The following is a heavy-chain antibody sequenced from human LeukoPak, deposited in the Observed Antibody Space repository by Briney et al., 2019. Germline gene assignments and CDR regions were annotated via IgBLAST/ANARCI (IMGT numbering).Heavy chain of an antibody. CDR1: GYTVTSYD. J-gene: IGHJ4*02. V-gene: IGHV1-8*01. CDR2: MNPNSGNT. Sequence: GASGKLSCKASGYTVTSYDIIWGRQATGQGLEWMGWMNPNSGNTGYAQKFQGRVTMTRNTSISTAYMELSSLRSEDTAVYYRARGKDEVGSGLDYWGQGTLVTVSS. D-gene: IGHD6-19*01. CDR3: ARGKDEVGSGLDY.